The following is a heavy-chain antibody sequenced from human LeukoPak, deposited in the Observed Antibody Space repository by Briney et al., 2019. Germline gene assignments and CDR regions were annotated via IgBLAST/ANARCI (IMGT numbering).Heavy chain of an antibody. J-gene: IGHJ4*02. CDR2: INHSGST. CDR3: ARVPRGYSYGYFDY. D-gene: IGHD5-18*01. Sequence: PSETLSLTCAVYGGSFSGYYWSWVRQPPGKGLEWIGEINHSGSTNYNPSLTSRGTISVDTTKNKCSLNLSSVTAADTAVYYCARVPRGYSYGYFDYWGQGTLATVSS. CDR1: GGSFSGYY. V-gene: IGHV4-34*01.